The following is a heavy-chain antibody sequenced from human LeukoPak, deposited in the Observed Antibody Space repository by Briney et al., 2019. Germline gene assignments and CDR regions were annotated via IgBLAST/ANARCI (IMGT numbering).Heavy chain of an antibody. V-gene: IGHV4-4*02. CDR2: IYHSGST. Sequence: SETLSLTCAVSGGSISSSNWWSWVRQPPGKGLEWIGEIYHSGSTNYNPSLKSRVTISVDTSKNQFSLKLSSVTAADTAVYYCARDWGVSARPGYMDVWGKGTTVTVSS. J-gene: IGHJ6*03. CDR3: ARDWGVSARPGYMDV. CDR1: GGSISSSNW. D-gene: IGHD6-6*01.